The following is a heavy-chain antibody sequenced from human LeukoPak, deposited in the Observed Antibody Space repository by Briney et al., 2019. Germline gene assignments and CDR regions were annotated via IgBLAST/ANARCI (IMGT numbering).Heavy chain of an antibody. Sequence: PGGSLRLSCAASGFTFSSYTMTWVRQAPGKGLEWVSAISGSGGSTYYADSVKGRFTISRDNSKNTLYLQMNSLRAEDTAVYYCARGRGDYGDHYFDYWGQGTLVTVSS. D-gene: IGHD4-17*01. V-gene: IGHV3-23*01. CDR1: GFTFSSYT. J-gene: IGHJ4*02. CDR2: ISGSGGST. CDR3: ARGRGDYGDHYFDY.